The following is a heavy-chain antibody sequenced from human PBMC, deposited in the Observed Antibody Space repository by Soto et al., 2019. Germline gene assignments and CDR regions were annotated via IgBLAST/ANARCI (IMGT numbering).Heavy chain of an antibody. CDR1: GYTFTGYY. J-gene: IGHJ6*02. V-gene: IGHV1-2*04. Sequence: QVQLVQSGAEVKKPGASVKVSCKASGYTFTGYYMHWVRQAPGQGLEWMGWSNPNSGGTNDAQKFQGWVTMTRDTSISTAYMELSRLRSDDTAVYYCARTAAMVPNPYYYYYGMDVWGQGTTVTVSS. CDR2: SNPNSGGT. CDR3: ARTAAMVPNPYYYYYGMDV. D-gene: IGHD5-18*01.